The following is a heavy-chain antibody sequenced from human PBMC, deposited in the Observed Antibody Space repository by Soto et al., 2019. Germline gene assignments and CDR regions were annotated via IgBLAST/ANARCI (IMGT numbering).Heavy chain of an antibody. CDR2: INAGNGNT. D-gene: IGHD1-1*01. CDR1: GYTFTSYA. Sequence: ASVKVSCKASGYTFTSYAMHWVRQAPGQRLEWMGWINAGNGNTKYSQKFQGRVTITRDTSASTAYMELSSLRSEDTAVYYCARDLDVNNGGYYYYMDVRGKRTTVTVSS. CDR3: ARDLDVNNGGYYYYMDV. J-gene: IGHJ6*03. V-gene: IGHV1-3*01.